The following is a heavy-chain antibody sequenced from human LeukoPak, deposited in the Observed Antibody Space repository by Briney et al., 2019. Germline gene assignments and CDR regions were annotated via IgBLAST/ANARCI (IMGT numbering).Heavy chain of an antibody. CDR2: ISDSGGRT. CDR3: AKRGVVIRVILVGLHKEAYYFDS. J-gene: IGHJ4*02. Sequence: PGGSLRLSCAVSGITLSNYGMSWVRQAPGKGLEWVAGISDSGGRTNYADSVKGRFTISRDNPKNTLYLQMNSLRPEDTAVYFCAKRGVVIRVILVGLHKEAYYFDSWGQGVLVTVSS. D-gene: IGHD3-22*01. V-gene: IGHV3-23*01. CDR1: GITLSNYG.